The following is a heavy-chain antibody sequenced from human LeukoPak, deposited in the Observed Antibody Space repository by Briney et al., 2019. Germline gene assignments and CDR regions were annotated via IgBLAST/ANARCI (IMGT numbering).Heavy chain of an antibody. CDR3: ARQEDCTNGVCYDY. CDR2: IYYSGST. D-gene: IGHD2-8*01. CDR1: GDSISSSSYY. Sequence: SETLSLTCTFCGDSISSSSYYWGWIRQPPGKGLEWIGSIYYSGSTYYNPSLKSRVTISVDTSKNQFSLKLSSVAAADTAVYYCARQEDCTNGVCYDYWGQGTLVTVSS. J-gene: IGHJ4*02. V-gene: IGHV4-39*01.